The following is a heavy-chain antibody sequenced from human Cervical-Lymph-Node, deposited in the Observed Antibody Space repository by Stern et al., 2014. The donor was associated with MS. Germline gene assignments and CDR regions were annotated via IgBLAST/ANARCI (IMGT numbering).Heavy chain of an antibody. Sequence: VQLVESGGGVVQPGWSLRLSCAASGFTFSRYAMHWVRQAPGKGLEWVAVISYDGTNKYYAHSVKGRFTMSRDYFKNTLHLQMNSLRPEDTAVYYCARSVATGESGYYYGMDVWGQGTAVTVSS. D-gene: IGHD5-12*01. CDR3: ARSVATGESGYYYGMDV. J-gene: IGHJ6*02. CDR2: ISYDGTNK. V-gene: IGHV3-30-3*01. CDR1: GFTFSRYA.